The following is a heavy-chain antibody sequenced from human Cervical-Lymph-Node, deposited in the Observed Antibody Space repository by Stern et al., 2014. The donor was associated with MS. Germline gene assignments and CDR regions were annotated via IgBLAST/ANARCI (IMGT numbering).Heavy chain of an antibody. J-gene: IGHJ4*02. V-gene: IGHV2-70*15. Sequence: QVTLRESGPALVKPTQTLTLTCTFSGFSFSTTTMCVSWIRQPPGKALEWLARIDWDDDTSYSTSLRTRLAISKDTSKNQVVLTMGNMDPVDTATYYCARSITVSGPYDSWGQGTLVTVSS. CDR3: ARSITVSGPYDS. CDR2: IDWDDDT. D-gene: IGHD6-19*01. CDR1: GFSFSTTTMC.